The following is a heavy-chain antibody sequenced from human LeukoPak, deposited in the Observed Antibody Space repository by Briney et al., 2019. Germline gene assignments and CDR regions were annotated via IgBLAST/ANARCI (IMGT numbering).Heavy chain of an antibody. CDR3: AKGRYCSSTSCYQVFDY. CDR1: GFTFSSYA. CDR2: ISGSGGST. D-gene: IGHD2-2*01. J-gene: IGHJ4*02. Sequence: GGSLRLSCAASGFTFSSYAMSWVRQAPGQGLEWVSAISGSGGSTYYADSVKGRFTISRDNSKNTLYLQMNSLRAEDTAVYYCAKGRYCSSTSCYQVFDYWGQGTLVTVSS. V-gene: IGHV3-23*01.